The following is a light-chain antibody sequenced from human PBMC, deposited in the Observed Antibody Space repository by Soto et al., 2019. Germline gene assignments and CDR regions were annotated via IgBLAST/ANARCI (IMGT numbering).Light chain of an antibody. CDR2: GVS. V-gene: IGKV3-15*01. Sequence: EVVMTQSPATLSVSPGERATLSCRASETVATNLAWYQQKPGQAPRLLISGVSTRAAGISDRFRGSGSGTEFTLTISSLRSEDSAIYYCQQYFEWPPMTFGQGTKVEI. J-gene: IGKJ1*01. CDR3: QQYFEWPPMT. CDR1: ETVATN.